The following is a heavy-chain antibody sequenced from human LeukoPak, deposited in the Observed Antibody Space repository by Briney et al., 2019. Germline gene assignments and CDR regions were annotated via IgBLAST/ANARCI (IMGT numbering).Heavy chain of an antibody. J-gene: IGHJ4*02. CDR1: GGSISSGGYY. Sequence: NPSETLSLTCTVSGGSISSGGYYWSWIRQHPGKGLEWIGYIYYSGSTYYNPSLKSRVTISVDTSKNQFSLKLSSVTAADTAVYYCAREGVAGYFDYWGQGTLITVSS. CDR2: IYYSGST. CDR3: AREGVAGYFDY. D-gene: IGHD6-19*01. V-gene: IGHV4-31*03.